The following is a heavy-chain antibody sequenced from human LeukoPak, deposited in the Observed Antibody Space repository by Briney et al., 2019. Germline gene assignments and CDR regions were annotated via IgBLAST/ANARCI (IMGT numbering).Heavy chain of an antibody. Sequence: SETLSLTCTVSGGSISGYYWNWIRRPPGKGLEWIGYIYYSGSTNYNPSLKSRVTISVDTSKNQFSLRLSSVTAADTAVYYCARMTSMTTSRGFFFDFWGQGTLVTVSS. V-gene: IGHV4-59*01. D-gene: IGHD4-17*01. CDR1: GGSISGYY. CDR2: IYYSGST. CDR3: ARMTSMTTSRGFFFDF. J-gene: IGHJ4*02.